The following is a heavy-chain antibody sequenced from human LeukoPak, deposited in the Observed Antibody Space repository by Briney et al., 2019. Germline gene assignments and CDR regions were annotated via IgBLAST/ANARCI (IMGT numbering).Heavy chain of an antibody. Sequence: SETLSLTCAVYGGSFSGYYWSWIRQPPGKGLEWIGEINHSGSTNYNPSLKSRVTISVDTSKNQFSLKLSSVTAADTAVYYCARDGVRGPFDYWGQGTLVTVSS. J-gene: IGHJ4*02. D-gene: IGHD3-10*01. CDR1: GGSFSGYY. CDR3: ARDGVRGPFDY. V-gene: IGHV4-34*01. CDR2: INHSGST.